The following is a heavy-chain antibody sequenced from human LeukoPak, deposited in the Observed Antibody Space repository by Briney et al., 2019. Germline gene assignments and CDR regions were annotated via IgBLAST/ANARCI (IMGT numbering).Heavy chain of an antibody. J-gene: IGHJ4*02. Sequence: SGGSLRLSCAASGFTFSSYDMHWARQATGKGLEWVSAIGTAGDTYYPGSVKGRFTISRENAKNSLYLQMNSLRAGDTAVYYCAREAAAGNFDYWGQGTQVTVSS. CDR1: GFTFSSYD. CDR3: AREAAAGNFDY. CDR2: IGTAGDT. V-gene: IGHV3-13*01. D-gene: IGHD6-13*01.